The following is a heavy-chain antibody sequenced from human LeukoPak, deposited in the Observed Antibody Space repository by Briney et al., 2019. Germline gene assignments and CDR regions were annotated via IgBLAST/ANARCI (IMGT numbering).Heavy chain of an antibody. Sequence: ASVKVSCKASGGTFSSYAISWVRQAPGQGLEWMGRIIPILGIANYAQKFQGRVTITADKSTSTAYMELSSLRSEDTAVYYCARDGGPGAYCSSTSCYDINFDYWGQGTLVTVSS. CDR1: GGTFSSYA. J-gene: IGHJ4*02. D-gene: IGHD2-2*01. CDR2: IIPILGIA. V-gene: IGHV1-69*04. CDR3: ARDGGPGAYCSSTSCYDINFDY.